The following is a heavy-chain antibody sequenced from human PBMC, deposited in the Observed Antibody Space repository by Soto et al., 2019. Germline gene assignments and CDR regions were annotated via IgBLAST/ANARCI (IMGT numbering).Heavy chain of an antibody. D-gene: IGHD3-16*02. V-gene: IGHV3-7*01. CDR3: ARASPQPWGSYPDAFDI. J-gene: IGHJ3*02. Sequence: GGSLRLSCAASGFTFSSYWMSWVRQAPGKGLEWVANIKQDGSEKYYVDSVKGRFTISRDNAKNSLYLQMNSLRAEDTAVYYCARASPQPWGSYPDAFDIWGQGTMVTVSS. CDR1: GFTFSSYW. CDR2: IKQDGSEK.